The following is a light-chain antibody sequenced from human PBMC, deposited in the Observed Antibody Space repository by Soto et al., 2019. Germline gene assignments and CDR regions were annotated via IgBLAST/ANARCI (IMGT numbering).Light chain of an antibody. J-gene: IGKJ1*01. V-gene: IGKV3-15*01. CDR3: QKYNNWWK. CDR1: QSVSSN. Sequence: EIVMTQSPVTLSVSPGERATLSCRAGQSVSSNLAWYQQKPGQAPRLLIYGASTRATGIPARFTGSGSGTEFTLTISSLQFDDSAVYYCQKYNNWWKFGQGTKVDIK. CDR2: GAS.